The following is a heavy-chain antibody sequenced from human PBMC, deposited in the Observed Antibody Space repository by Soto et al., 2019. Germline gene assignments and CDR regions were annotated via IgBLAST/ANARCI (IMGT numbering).Heavy chain of an antibody. CDR3: ASERARVLDS. V-gene: IGHV3-11*01. J-gene: IGHJ5*01. CDR1: GFTFSDYY. Sequence: PGRSLRLSCVPSGFTFSDYYLSWIRQAQGKGLEWLSYISISGGTIYYADSVTGRFSISRDNAKHSLCLQLSSLRAEDTAVYFRASERARVLDSWGQGTLVTVSS. CDR2: ISISGGTI.